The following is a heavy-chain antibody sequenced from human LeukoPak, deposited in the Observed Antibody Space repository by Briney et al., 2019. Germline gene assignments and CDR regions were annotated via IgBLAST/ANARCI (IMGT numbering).Heavy chain of an antibody. J-gene: IGHJ4*02. V-gene: IGHV1-69*04. CDR1: GGTFSSYA. D-gene: IGHD6-13*01. CDR2: IIPILGIA. CDR3: AKDRRGGYSSSWSDY. Sequence: SVKVSCKASGGTFSSYAISWVRQAPGQGLEWMGRIIPILGIANYAQKFQGRVTITADKSTSTAYMELSSLRAEDTAVYYCAKDRRGGYSSSWSDYWGQGTLVTVSS.